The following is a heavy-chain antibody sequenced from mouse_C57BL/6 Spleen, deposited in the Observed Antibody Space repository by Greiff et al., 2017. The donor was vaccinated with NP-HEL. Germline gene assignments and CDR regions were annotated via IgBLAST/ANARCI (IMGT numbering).Heavy chain of an antibody. J-gene: IGHJ4*01. CDR1: GFTFSDYG. V-gene: IGHV5-17*01. D-gene: IGHD1-1*01. Sequence: EVQLVESGGGLVKPGGSLKLSCAASGFTFSDYGMHWVRQAPEKGLEWVAYISSGSSTIYYADTVKGRFTISRDNAMNTLFLQMTSLRSEDTAMYYCARRDYYGSSPYYAMDYWGQGTSVTVSS. CDR2: ISSGSSTI. CDR3: ARRDYYGSSPYYAMDY.